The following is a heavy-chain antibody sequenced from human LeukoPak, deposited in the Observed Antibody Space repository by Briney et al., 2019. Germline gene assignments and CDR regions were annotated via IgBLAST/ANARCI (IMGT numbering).Heavy chain of an antibody. V-gene: IGHV4-34*01. Sequence: SETLSLTCAVYGGSFSGYYWSWIRQPPGKGLEWIGEINHSGSTNYNPSLKSRVTISVDTSKNQFSLKLSSVTAADTAVYYCARGRATGFPWPRPVVPAAIGNWFDPWGQGTLVTVSS. CDR2: INHSGST. CDR3: ARGRATGFPWPRPVVPAAIGNWFDP. CDR1: GGSFSGYY. D-gene: IGHD2-2*02. J-gene: IGHJ5*02.